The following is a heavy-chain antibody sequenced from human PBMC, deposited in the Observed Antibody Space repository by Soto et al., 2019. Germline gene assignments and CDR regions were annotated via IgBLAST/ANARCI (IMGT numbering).Heavy chain of an antibody. Sequence: ASVKVSCKASEYTFTNYALHWVRQAPGQRLEWMGWINAGNGNTKYSQKFQGRVTITRDTSASTAYMELSSLRSEDTAGYYCARDILFDYWGQGTLVTVSS. D-gene: IGHD2-15*01. J-gene: IGHJ4*02. CDR1: EYTFTNYA. CDR2: INAGNGNT. V-gene: IGHV1-3*01. CDR3: ARDILFDY.